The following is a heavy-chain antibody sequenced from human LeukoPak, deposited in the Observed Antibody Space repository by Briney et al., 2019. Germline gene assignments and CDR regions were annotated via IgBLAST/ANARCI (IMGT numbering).Heavy chain of an antibody. CDR2: IYSGGST. J-gene: IGHJ4*02. CDR3: ARDRGY. CDR1: GFTVRSHS. D-gene: IGHD3-10*01. V-gene: IGHV3-53*01. Sequence: GGSLRLSCAGSGFTVRSHSMSWVRQAPGKGLEWVSVIYSGGSTYYADSVKGRFTISRDNSNNTLYLQMNSPRAEDTAVYYCARDRGYWGQGTLATGSS.